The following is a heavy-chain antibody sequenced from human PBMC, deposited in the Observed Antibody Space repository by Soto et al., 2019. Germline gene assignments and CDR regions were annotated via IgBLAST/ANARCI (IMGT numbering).Heavy chain of an antibody. D-gene: IGHD1-26*01. Sequence: QVQLVESGGGVVQPGRSLRLSCAASGFTFSSYAMHWVRQAPGKGLEWVAVISYDGSNKYYADSVKGRFTISRDNSKNTLYLQMNSLRAEDTAVYYCARDQWELKYGMDVWGQGTTVTVSS. CDR2: ISYDGSNK. CDR1: GFTFSSYA. V-gene: IGHV3-30-3*01. CDR3: ARDQWELKYGMDV. J-gene: IGHJ6*02.